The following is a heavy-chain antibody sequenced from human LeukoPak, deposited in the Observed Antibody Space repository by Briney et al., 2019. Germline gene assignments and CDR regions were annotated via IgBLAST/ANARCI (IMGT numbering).Heavy chain of an antibody. CDR3: ARDRNTMIVVIDAFDI. V-gene: IGHV1-18*01. Sequence: ASVKVSCKASGYTFTSYGISWVRQAPGQGLEWMGGISAYNGNTNYAQKLQGRVTMTTDTSTSTAYMELRSLRSDDTAVYYCARDRNTMIVVIDAFDIWGQGTMVTVSS. J-gene: IGHJ3*02. CDR1: GYTFTSYG. D-gene: IGHD3-22*01. CDR2: ISAYNGNT.